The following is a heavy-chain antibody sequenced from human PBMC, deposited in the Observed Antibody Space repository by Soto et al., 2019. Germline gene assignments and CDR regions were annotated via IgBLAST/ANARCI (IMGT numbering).Heavy chain of an antibody. D-gene: IGHD3-22*01. CDR3: SLHKFDSSGYVSDY. V-gene: IGHV3-74*01. Sequence: GGSLRLSCAASGITFSNYWMEWVRQAPGKGLVWVSRIHSDGITTFYGDSVKGRFTISRDNAKSTVYLQMNSLGAEDTATYHCSLHKFDSSGYVSDYWGQGTLVTVSS. J-gene: IGHJ4*02. CDR2: IHSDGITT. CDR1: GITFSNYW.